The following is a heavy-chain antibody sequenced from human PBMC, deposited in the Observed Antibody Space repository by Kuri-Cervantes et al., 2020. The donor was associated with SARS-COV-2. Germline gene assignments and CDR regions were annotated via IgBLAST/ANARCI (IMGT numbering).Heavy chain of an antibody. V-gene: IGHV3-43D*03. CDR3: AKDRDLVLDY. CDR1: GFTFDDYA. Sequence: GGSLRLSCAASGFTFDDYAMHWVRQAPGKGLEWVSLISWDGGSTYYADSAKGRFTISRDNSKNSLYLQMNSLRAEDTALYYCAKDRDLVLDYWGQGTLVTVSS. CDR2: ISWDGGST. D-gene: IGHD2-8*02. J-gene: IGHJ4*02.